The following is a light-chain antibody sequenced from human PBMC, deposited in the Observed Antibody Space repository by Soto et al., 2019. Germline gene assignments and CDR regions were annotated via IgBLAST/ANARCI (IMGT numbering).Light chain of an antibody. CDR2: EDY. CDR3: SSYVGTNSYV. J-gene: IGLJ1*01. V-gene: IGLV1-51*02. Sequence: QSVLTQPPSVSAAPGQKVTISCSGSSFNIGNNYVSWYQQLPGTAPKLLIYEDYKRPSGVPDRFSGSKSGNTAALTVSGLQAEDEADYYCSSYVGTNSYVFGTGTKVTVL. CDR1: SFNIGNNY.